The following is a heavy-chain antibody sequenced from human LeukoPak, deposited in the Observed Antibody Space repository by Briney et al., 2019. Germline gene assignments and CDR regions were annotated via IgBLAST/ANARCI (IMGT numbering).Heavy chain of an antibody. CDR1: GFTFSSYA. Sequence: GGSLRLSCAASGFTFSSYAMSWVRQAPGKGLEWVSSISSSSSYIYYADSVKGRFTISRDNAKNSLYLQMNSLRAEDTAVYYCARVSHYYDSSGPQDYWGQGTLVTVSS. V-gene: IGHV3-21*01. D-gene: IGHD3-22*01. CDR2: ISSSSSYI. J-gene: IGHJ4*02. CDR3: ARVSHYYDSSGPQDY.